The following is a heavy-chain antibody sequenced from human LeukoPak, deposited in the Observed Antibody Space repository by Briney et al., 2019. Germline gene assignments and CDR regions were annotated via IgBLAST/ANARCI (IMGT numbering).Heavy chain of an antibody. V-gene: IGHV3-48*03. CDR1: GFTFSDYE. J-gene: IGHJ2*01. CDR2: ISSRSTTI. CDR3: ARVAYSSGWYEGNWYFDL. D-gene: IGHD6-19*01. Sequence: PGGSLRLSCAASGFTFSDYEMNWVRQAPGKGLEWVSYISSRSTTIYYADSVKGRFTISRDNAKNSLFLHMSSLRAEDTAVYYCARVAYSSGWYEGNWYFDLWGRGTLVTVSS.